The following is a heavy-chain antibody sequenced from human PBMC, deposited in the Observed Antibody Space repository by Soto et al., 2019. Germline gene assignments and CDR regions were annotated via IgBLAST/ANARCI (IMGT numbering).Heavy chain of an antibody. CDR3: AKQQWFGEYPYYGMDV. CDR1: GFTFSGYA. CDR2: ISGSGGST. D-gene: IGHD3-10*01. J-gene: IGHJ6*02. Sequence: EVQLLESGGGLVQPGGSLRLSCAASGFTFSGYAMSWVRQAPGKGLEWVSAISGSGGSTYYADSVKGRFTISRDNSKNTLYLQMNGLRAEDTAGYYCAKQQWFGEYPYYGMDVWGQGTTVTVSS. V-gene: IGHV3-23*01.